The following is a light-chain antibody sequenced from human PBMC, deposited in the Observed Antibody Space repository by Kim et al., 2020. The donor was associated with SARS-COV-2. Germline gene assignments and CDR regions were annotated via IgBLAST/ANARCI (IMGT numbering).Light chain of an antibody. CDR3: QQLNNYLLT. J-gene: IGKJ4*01. CDR1: KGISIY. CDR2: AAS. Sequence: ASVGGRVTLTCRASKGISIYLVWYQQKQAKAPTLLIYAASTLQSGVPPRCSGSGCGTELTLTISSLQPEDFAAYYCQQLNNYLLTFGGGTKVDIK. V-gene: IGKV1-9*01.